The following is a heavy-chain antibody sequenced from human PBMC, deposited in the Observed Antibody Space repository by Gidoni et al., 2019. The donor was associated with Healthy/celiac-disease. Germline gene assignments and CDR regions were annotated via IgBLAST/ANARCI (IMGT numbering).Heavy chain of an antibody. CDR2: IYYSGST. V-gene: IGHV4-39*01. CDR1: GGSISSRSYY. Sequence: QLQLQESGPALVKPSETLSLTCTVSGGSISSRSYYWGWIRQPPGKGLEGIGSIYYSGSTYYNPSLKSRVTISVDTSKNQFSLKLSSVTAADTAVYYCARHYCTNGVCYGWFDPWGQGTLVTVSS. CDR3: ARHYCTNGVCYGWFDP. J-gene: IGHJ5*02. D-gene: IGHD2-8*01.